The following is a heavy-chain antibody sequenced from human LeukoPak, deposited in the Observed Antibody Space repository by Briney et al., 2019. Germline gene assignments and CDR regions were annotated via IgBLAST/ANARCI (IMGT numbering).Heavy chain of an antibody. J-gene: IGHJ6*02. CDR2: INPNSGGT. D-gene: IGHD3-10*01. Sequence: GSVKVSCKASGYTFTGYYMHWVRQAPGQGLEWMGWINPNSGGTNYAQEFQGRVTMTRDTSISTAYMELSRLRSDDTAVYYCARVKMVRGVIETHYYGMDVWGQGTTVTVSS. CDR3: ARVKMVRGVIETHYYGMDV. CDR1: GYTFTGYY. V-gene: IGHV1-2*02.